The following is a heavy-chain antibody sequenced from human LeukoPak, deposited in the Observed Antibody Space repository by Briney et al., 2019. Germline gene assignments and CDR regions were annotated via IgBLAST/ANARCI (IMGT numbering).Heavy chain of an antibody. CDR1: GGSISSNSYY. J-gene: IGHJ4*02. CDR2: IFYSGTT. D-gene: IGHD2-8*01. V-gene: IGHV4-39*06. CDR3: ARTKLFFDY. Sequence: PSETLSLTCTVSGGSISSNSYYWVWIRQPPGKGLEWIGSIFYSGTTYYNPSLRRRVTISVDTSKNQFTLNLSSVTAADTAVYYCARTKLFFDYWGQGTLVTVSS.